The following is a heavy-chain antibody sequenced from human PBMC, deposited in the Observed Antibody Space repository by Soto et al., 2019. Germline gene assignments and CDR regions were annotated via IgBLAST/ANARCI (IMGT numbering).Heavy chain of an antibody. V-gene: IGHV3-23*01. CDR1: GFTFSSYA. J-gene: IGHJ4*02. D-gene: IGHD6-19*01. Sequence: PGGSLRLSCAASGFTFSSYAMSWVRQAPGKGLEWVSAISGSGGSTYYADSVKGRFTISRDNSRNTLYLQMNSLRAEDTAVYYCAKDQYSSKQYDYWGQGTLVTVSS. CDR3: AKDQYSSKQYDY. CDR2: ISGSGGST.